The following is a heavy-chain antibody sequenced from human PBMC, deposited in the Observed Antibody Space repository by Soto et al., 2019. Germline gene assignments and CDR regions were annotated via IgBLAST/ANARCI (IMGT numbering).Heavy chain of an antibody. CDR3: ARNGTTSAADFHH. V-gene: IGHV4-31*02. D-gene: IGHD1-7*01. CDR2: IFYSGST. J-gene: IGHJ4*02. Sequence: LSLTRTVYGVSTSRSWFYWSWIRQHPGRGLDWIGYIFYSGSTYYNPSLKSRVTMSVDTSKKQFSLRLNSVTAADTAVYYCARNGTTSAADFHHWAQGTLVTVSS. CDR1: GVSTSRSWFY.